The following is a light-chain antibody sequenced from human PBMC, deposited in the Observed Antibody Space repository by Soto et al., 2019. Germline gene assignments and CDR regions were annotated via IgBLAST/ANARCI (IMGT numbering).Light chain of an antibody. Sequence: EIVLTQSPGTLSLSPGERATLSCRASQRVTSSFLAWYQQKPGPAPRLLIYGASSRATGIPDRFSGSGSGTDFTLTISRLEPEDFAVYYCQQYGSSPHTFGGGTKVEIK. J-gene: IGKJ4*01. V-gene: IGKV3-20*01. CDR3: QQYGSSPHT. CDR2: GAS. CDR1: QRVTSSF.